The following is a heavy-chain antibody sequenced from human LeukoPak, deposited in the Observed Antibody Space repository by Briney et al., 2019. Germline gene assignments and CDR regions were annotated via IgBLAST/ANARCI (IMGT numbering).Heavy chain of an antibody. CDR2: IIPIFGTA. J-gene: IGHJ5*02. CDR3: AREGVVDGLNWFDP. Sequence: SVKVSCKASGGTFSSYAISWVRQAPGQGLEWMGGIIPIFGTANYAQKFQGRVTITTDESTSTAYMELSSLRSEDTAVYYCAREGVVDGLNWFDPWGQGTLVTVPS. CDR1: GGTFSSYA. V-gene: IGHV1-69*05. D-gene: IGHD2-15*01.